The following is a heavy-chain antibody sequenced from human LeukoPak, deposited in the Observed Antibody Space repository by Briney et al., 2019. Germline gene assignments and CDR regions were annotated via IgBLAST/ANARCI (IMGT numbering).Heavy chain of an antibody. V-gene: IGHV1-2*02. J-gene: IGHJ5*02. D-gene: IGHD2-15*01. CDR3: ARGRVVVAATYNWFDP. CDR2: INPNSGGT. Sequence: ASVKVSCKASGYTFTGYYMHWVRQAPGQGLEWMGWINPNSGGTNYAQKFQGRVTMTRNTSISTAYMELSSLRSEDTAVYYCARGRVVVAATYNWFDPWGQGTLVTVSS. CDR1: GYTFTGYY.